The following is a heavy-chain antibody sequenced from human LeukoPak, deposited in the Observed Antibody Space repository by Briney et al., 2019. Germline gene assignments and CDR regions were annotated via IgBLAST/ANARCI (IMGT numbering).Heavy chain of an antibody. CDR1: GFAFSSYS. CDR3: AKGGTFYFDSSGYYFDY. J-gene: IGHJ4*02. Sequence: PGGSLRLSCAACGFAFSSYSMSWVRQAPGKGLEWVSAIGGSAGATYYADSVKGRFTISRDNSKNTLYLQMNSLRAEDTAVYYCAKGGTFYFDSSGYYFDYWGQGTLVTVSS. V-gene: IGHV3-23*01. CDR2: IGGSAGAT. D-gene: IGHD3-22*01.